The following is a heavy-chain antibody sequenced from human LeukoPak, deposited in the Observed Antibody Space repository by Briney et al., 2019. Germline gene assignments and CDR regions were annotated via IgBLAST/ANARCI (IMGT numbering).Heavy chain of an antibody. V-gene: IGHV3-23*01. CDR2: TTTSGDNT. D-gene: IGHD3-10*01. CDR1: GFTFASHS. J-gene: IGHJ4*02. Sequence: PGGSLRLSCTASGFTFASHSMTWVRQAPGKGLEWVSATTTSGDNTYYAESVRGRFTISRDNSKNTLSLQMNSLRVEDTAVYYCARDLPGLVWFGNWGQGSLVTVSS. CDR3: ARDLPGLVWFGN.